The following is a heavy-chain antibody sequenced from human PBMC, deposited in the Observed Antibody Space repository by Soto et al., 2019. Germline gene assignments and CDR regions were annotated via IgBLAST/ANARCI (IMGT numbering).Heavy chain of an antibody. CDR3: ARGITRPTPLDY. CDR2: INAGNGNT. V-gene: IGHV1-3*05. D-gene: IGHD1-20*01. CDR1: GYTFTSYA. Sequence: QVQLVQSGAEEKKPGASVKVFCKASGYTFTSYAMHWVRQAPGQRLEWMGWINAGNGNTKYSQKFQGRVTITRDTSASTAYMELSSLRSEDTAVYYCARGITRPTPLDYWGQGTLVTVSS. J-gene: IGHJ4*02.